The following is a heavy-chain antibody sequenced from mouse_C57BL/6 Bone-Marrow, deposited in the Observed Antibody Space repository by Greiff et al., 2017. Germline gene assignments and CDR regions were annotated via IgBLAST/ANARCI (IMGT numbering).Heavy chain of an antibody. CDR2: ISYDGSN. D-gene: IGHD2-5*01. J-gene: IGHJ4*01. CDR1: GYSITSGYY. CDR3: AIYRNYYYAMDY. Sequence: EVKLQESGPGLVKPSQSLSLTCSVTGYSITSGYYWNWIRQFPGNKLEWMGYISYDGSNNYNPSLKNRISITRDTSKNQFFLKLNSVTTEDTATYYCAIYRNYYYAMDYWGQGTSVTVSS. V-gene: IGHV3-6*01.